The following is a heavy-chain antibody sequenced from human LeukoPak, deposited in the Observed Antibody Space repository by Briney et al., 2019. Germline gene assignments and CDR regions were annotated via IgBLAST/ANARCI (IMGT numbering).Heavy chain of an antibody. D-gene: IGHD2-15*01. J-gene: IGHJ4*02. CDR1: GFTFSSYW. CDR3: ARVGSGGNCN. CDR2: INSDGTTT. V-gene: IGHV3-74*01. Sequence: GGSLRLSCAASGFTFSSYWMHWVRQPPGKGPVWVSRINSDGTTTSYADSAKGRFTVSRDNAKNTLYLQMNSLRAEDTAVYYCARVGSGGNCNWGQGTLVTVSS.